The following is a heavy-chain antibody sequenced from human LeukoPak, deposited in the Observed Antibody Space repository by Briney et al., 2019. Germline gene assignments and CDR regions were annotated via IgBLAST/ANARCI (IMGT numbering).Heavy chain of an antibody. Sequence: PSETLSLTCTVSGGSLNNYYGHWLRQPPGKGLEWIGYIYYSGVTNYNPPLKSRVTISVDTSKNQFSLKLSSVSAADTAVYYCVRDDGGGDLDYWGQGTLVTVSS. V-gene: IGHV4-59*01. J-gene: IGHJ4*02. CDR1: GGSLNNYY. CDR2: IYYSGVT. D-gene: IGHD2-21*02. CDR3: VRDDGGGDLDY.